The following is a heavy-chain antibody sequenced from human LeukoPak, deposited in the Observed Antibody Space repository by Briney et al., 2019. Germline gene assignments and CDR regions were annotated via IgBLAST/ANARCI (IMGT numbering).Heavy chain of an antibody. J-gene: IGHJ4*02. Sequence: PGGSLRLSCAASGVNFDDYAMHWVRQAPGKGLEWVSGISWNSGSIGYADSVKGRFTISRDNAKNSLYLQMNSLRAEDTAVYYCAKVPAATIDYWGQGTLVTVSS. CDR1: GVNFDDYA. CDR2: ISWNSGSI. V-gene: IGHV3-9*01. CDR3: AKVPAATIDY. D-gene: IGHD2-2*01.